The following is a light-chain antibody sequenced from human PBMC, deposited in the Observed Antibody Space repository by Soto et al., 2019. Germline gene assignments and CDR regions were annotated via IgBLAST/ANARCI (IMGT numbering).Light chain of an antibody. CDR3: QQTYRTPWT. Sequence: DIQMTQSPSSLSASVGDRVTIICRASQSISSHLNWYQQKPGKVTKLLIYAASSLHSGVPSRFSGSGSGTDFTLTISSLQPEDFATFYCQQTYRTPWTFGQGAKVEI. J-gene: IGKJ1*01. V-gene: IGKV1-39*01. CDR2: AAS. CDR1: QSISSH.